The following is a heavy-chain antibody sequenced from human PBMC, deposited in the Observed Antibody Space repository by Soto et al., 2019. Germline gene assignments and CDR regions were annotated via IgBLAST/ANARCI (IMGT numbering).Heavy chain of an antibody. V-gene: IGHV1-18*01. D-gene: IGHD4-17*01. CDR1: GYTFTASG. CDR3: ARWDDYGASDQYHFDN. Sequence: QVQLVQSGAEVKKPGASLKVSCKASGYTFTASGIAWVRQAPGQGPEWMGWVCVYNRHTEYSQKFLGRVAMTTDTCANTAYLELRSLRSDDAAVYYCARWDDYGASDQYHFDNWGQGTLVTVSS. J-gene: IGHJ4*02. CDR2: VCVYNRHT.